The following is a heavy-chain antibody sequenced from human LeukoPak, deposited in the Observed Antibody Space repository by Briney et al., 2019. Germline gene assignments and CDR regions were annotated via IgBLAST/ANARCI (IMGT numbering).Heavy chain of an antibody. CDR3: ARRIYDFWSGYQYYFDY. Sequence: PSETLSLTCTVSGGSISSSSYYWGWIRQPPGKGLEGIGGIYYSGSTYYNPSLKSRVTISVDTSKNQFSLKLSSVTAADTAVYYCARRIYDFWSGYQYYFDYWGQGTLVTVSS. D-gene: IGHD3-3*01. CDR1: GGSISSSSYY. J-gene: IGHJ4*02. CDR2: IYYSGST. V-gene: IGHV4-39*01.